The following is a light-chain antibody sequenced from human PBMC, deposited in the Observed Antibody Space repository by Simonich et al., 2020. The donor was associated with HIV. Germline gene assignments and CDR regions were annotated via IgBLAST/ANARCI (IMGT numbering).Light chain of an antibody. Sequence: DIQMTQSPSSLSASVGDRVTITCRTSQGISNSLAWYQHKPGKAHKLLVYTASRLESGVPSRFSGSGSWTDYTLTISSLQPEDFATYYCQQYYSNLVTFGGGTKVEI. CDR3: QQYYSNLVT. CDR1: QGISNS. J-gene: IGKJ4*01. CDR2: TAS. V-gene: IGKV1-NL1*01.